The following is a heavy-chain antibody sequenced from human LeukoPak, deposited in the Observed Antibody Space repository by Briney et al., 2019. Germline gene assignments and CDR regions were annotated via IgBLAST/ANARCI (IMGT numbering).Heavy chain of an antibody. CDR2: ISYSGIT. J-gene: IGHJ4*02. D-gene: IGHD4-17*01. Sequence: SETLSLTCTVSGGSISSNTYYWGWIRQPPGKGLEWIGSISYSGITSYNPSLKSRITISVDTSKNHFSLRLNSVTAADTAVYYCASHYGDYSFFDYWGQGTLVTVSS. V-gene: IGHV4-39*02. CDR1: GGSISSNTYY. CDR3: ASHYGDYSFFDY.